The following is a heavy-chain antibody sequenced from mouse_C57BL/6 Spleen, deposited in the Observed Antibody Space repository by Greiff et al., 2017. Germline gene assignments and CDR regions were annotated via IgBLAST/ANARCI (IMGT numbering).Heavy chain of an antibody. CDR3: ARGGSSGPLFAY. J-gene: IGHJ3*01. D-gene: IGHD3-2*02. Sequence: VQLQQSGAELVKPGASVKISCKASGYAFSRYWLNWVKQRPGKGLEWIGQIYPGDGDTNYNGKFKGKATLTADKSSSTAYMQLSSLTSEDSAVYFCARGGSSGPLFAYWGQGTLVTVSA. V-gene: IGHV1-80*01. CDR2: IYPGDGDT. CDR1: GYAFSRYW.